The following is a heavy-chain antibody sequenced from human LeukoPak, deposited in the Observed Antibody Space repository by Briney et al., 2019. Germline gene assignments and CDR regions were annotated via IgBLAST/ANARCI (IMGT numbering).Heavy chain of an antibody. CDR2: ISYDGSNK. V-gene: IGHV3-30*18. CDR3: AKDLSTVTTSYDILTGYYYYYYYGMDV. D-gene: IGHD3-9*01. Sequence: VGSLRLSCAASGVTFSSYGWHWVRQAPGKGLEWVAVISYDGSNKYYPDSVKGRFTISRDNSKNTLYLQMNSLRAEDTAVYYCAKDLSTVTTSYDILTGYYYYYYYGMDVWGQGTTVTVSS. J-gene: IGHJ6*02. CDR1: GVTFSSYG.